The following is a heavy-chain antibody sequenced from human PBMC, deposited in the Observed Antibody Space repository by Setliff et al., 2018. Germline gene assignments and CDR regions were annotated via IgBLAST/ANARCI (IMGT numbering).Heavy chain of an antibody. D-gene: IGHD3-3*01. CDR3: ARGGKILEWLYAHDY. V-gene: IGHV1-69*06. Sequence: SVKVSCKASGGTFSSYAISWVRQAPGQGLEWMGGIIPIFGTANYAQKFQGRVTITADKSTSTAYMELSSLRSEDTAVYYCARGGKILEWLYAHDYWGQGTLVTVS. CDR2: IIPIFGTA. CDR1: GGTFSSYA. J-gene: IGHJ4*02.